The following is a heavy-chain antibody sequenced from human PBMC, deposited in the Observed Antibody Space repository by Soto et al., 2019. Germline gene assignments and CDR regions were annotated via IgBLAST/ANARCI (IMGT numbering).Heavy chain of an antibody. Sequence: DVQLLESGGGLVQPGGSLRLSCVVSGFTFSNYAMSWVRQAPGKGLEWVSEINGSGGSTYYADSVEGRFTISRDKTKSPGYLQINSKSPDATVIYHCAKVLWFANKYGYFTYWGQGKLVSVSS. CDR3: AKVLWFANKYGYFTY. CDR1: GFTFSNYA. V-gene: IGHV3-23*01. J-gene: IGHJ4*02. D-gene: IGHD5-18*01. CDR2: INGSGGST.